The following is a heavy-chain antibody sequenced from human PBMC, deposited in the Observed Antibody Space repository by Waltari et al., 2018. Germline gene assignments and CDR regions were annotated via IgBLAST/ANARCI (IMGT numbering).Heavy chain of an antibody. CDR1: GGSISTTNW. V-gene: IGHV4-4*02. J-gene: IGHJ4*02. CDR2: IYHSGSS. D-gene: IGHD3-22*01. Sequence: QVQLQESGPGLVKSSGTLSLTCAVSGGSISTTNWWSWVRQPPGKGLEWIGEIYHSGSSNYNPSLKSRVTISLDKSKNEISLTLTSVTAADTAVYYCARDKLGYDSNGYYYFDYWGQGTLVTVSS. CDR3: ARDKLGYDSNGYYYFDY.